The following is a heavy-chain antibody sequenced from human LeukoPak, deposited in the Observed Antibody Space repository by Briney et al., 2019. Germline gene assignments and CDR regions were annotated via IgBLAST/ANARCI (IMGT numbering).Heavy chain of an antibody. CDR1: GGSVSGYY. V-gene: IGHV4-59*08. Sequence: SETLSLTCTVSGGSVSGYYWNWVRQPPGKGLEWVGYTYYTGSTSYNPSLEGRVTISVDTSTKQFSLTLSSVTAADTAVYYCAIRSGRNYHGVDVWGQGTTVTVSS. D-gene: IGHD1-26*01. CDR3: AIRSGRNYHGVDV. CDR2: TYYTGST. J-gene: IGHJ6*02.